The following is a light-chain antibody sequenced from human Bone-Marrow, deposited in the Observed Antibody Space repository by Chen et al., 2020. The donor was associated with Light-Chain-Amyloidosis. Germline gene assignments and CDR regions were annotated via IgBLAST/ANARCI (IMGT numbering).Light chain of an antibody. J-gene: IGLJ3*02. CDR2: DVS. Sequence: SYVLAQPSSVSVAPGPTATIAWGGNNIGSTRVPWYQETPGQAPLLVVYDVSDRPSGIPERLSGSNSGNTATLTISRVEAGDEADYYCQVWDRSSDRPVFGGGTKLTVL. CDR3: QVWDRSSDRPV. V-gene: IGLV3-21*02. CDR1: NIGSTR.